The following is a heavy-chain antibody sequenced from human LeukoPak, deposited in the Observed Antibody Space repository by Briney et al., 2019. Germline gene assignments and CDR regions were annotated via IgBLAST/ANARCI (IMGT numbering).Heavy chain of an antibody. D-gene: IGHD1-26*01. CDR3: ARDPYSGNYGAYYYYYMDV. J-gene: IGHJ6*03. V-gene: IGHV3-21*01. Sequence: GGSLRLSCAASGFSFSTYNMNWVRQAPGQRLEWVSSITSGSSYIYYADSVKGRFTISRDNAKSSLYLQMDSLRAEDTAVYYCARDPYSGNYGAYYYYYMDVWGKGTTVTISS. CDR2: ITSGSSYI. CDR1: GFSFSTYN.